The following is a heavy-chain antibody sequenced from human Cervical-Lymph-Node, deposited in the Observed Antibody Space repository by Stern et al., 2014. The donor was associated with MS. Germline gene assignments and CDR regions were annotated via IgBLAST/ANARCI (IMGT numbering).Heavy chain of an antibody. CDR3: ARDGHYYDSSGYPGY. Sequence: QVQLVQSGAEVKKPGASVKVSCKASGYTFTSYAMHWVRQAPGQRLEWMGWINAGNGNTKYSQKFQGRVTITRDTSASTAYMELSSLRSEDTAVYYCARDGHYYDSSGYPGYWGQGTLVTVSS. CDR1: GYTFTSYA. V-gene: IGHV1-3*01. J-gene: IGHJ4*02. CDR2: INAGNGNT. D-gene: IGHD3-22*01.